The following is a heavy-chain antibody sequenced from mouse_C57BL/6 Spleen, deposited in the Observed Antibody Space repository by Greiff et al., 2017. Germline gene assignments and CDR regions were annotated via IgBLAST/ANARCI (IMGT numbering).Heavy chain of an antibody. J-gene: IGHJ3*01. D-gene: IGHD1-1*01. CDR3: ASHYYYGSSYFFAY. Sequence: VQLVESGPGLVQPSQSLSITCTVSGFSLTSYGVHWVRQSPGKGLEWLGVIWRGGSTDYNAAFISRLSISKDNSKSQVFFKMNSLQADDTAIYYCASHYYYGSSYFFAYWGQGTLVTVSA. CDR1: GFSLTSYG. CDR2: IWRGGST. V-gene: IGHV2-2*01.